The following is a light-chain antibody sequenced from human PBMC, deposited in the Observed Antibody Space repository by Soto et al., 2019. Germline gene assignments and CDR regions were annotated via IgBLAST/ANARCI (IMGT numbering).Light chain of an antibody. CDR2: DAS. V-gene: IGKV1-5*01. CDR1: QIISSW. J-gene: IGKJ1*01. CDR3: QQYNSYPWT. Sequence: DIQMTQSPSTLSASVGDRVTISCRASQIISSWLAWYQQKPGKAPKLLSYDASSLESGVPSRFSGSGSGTEFTLTISSLQTDDFATYYCQQYNSYPWTCGQGTKVEIK.